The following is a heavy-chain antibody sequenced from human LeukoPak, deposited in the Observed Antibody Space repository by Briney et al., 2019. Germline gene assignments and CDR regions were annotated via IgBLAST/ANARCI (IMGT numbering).Heavy chain of an antibody. D-gene: IGHD6-13*01. CDR2: ISSSGSYI. V-gene: IGHV3-21*01. J-gene: IGHJ4*02. CDR3: ARDTAAHIDY. Sequence: GGSLRLSCAASGFTFSSYSMNWVRQAPGKGLEWVSSISSSGSYIYYADSVKGRFTISRDNAKNSLYLQLNSLRAEDTAVYYCARDTAAHIDYWGQGTLVTVSS. CDR1: GFTFSSYS.